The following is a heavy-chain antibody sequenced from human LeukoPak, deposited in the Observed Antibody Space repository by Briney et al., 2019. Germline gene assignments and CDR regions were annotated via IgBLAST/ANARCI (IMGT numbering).Heavy chain of an antibody. CDR1: GGSISSGSYY. V-gene: IGHV4-61*02. CDR3: ARELGENYDFWSGYYTLDY. Sequence: PSETLSLTCTGSGGSISSGSYYWSWIRQPAGKGVGRIGRIYTGGSTSYNPSLKSRVTISLDTSKNQFSLKLSSVTAADTAVYYCARELGENYDFWSGYYTLDYWGQGTLVTVSS. J-gene: IGHJ4*02. D-gene: IGHD3-3*01. CDR2: IYTGGST.